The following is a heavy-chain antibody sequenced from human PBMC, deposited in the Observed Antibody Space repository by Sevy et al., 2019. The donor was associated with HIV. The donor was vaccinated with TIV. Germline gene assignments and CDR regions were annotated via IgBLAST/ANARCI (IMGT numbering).Heavy chain of an antibody. V-gene: IGHV1-18*01. CDR2: ISAYNGNT. D-gene: IGHD5-18*01. CDR1: GYTFTSYG. CDR3: AREVGYSYGYFGAFDI. J-gene: IGHJ3*02. Sequence: ASVKVSCKASGYTFTSYGISWVRQAPGQGLEWMGWISAYNGNTNYAQKLQGRVTMTTDTSTSTAYMELRSLRSDDTAMYYCAREVGYSYGYFGAFDIWGQGTMVTVSS.